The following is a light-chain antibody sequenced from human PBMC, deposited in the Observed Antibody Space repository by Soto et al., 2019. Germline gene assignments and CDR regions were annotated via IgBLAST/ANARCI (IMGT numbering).Light chain of an antibody. Sequence: CRSSQSVGRNSIAWSQQKPGQAPRLLIYGASTRASGIPDRFTGSGSGTDFTLIIAGLELQAFAVYDLEIYSRAPWRLGQGTKVDIK. V-gene: IGKV3-20*01. J-gene: IGKJ1*01. CDR3: EIYSRAPWR. CDR1: QSVGRNS. CDR2: GAS.